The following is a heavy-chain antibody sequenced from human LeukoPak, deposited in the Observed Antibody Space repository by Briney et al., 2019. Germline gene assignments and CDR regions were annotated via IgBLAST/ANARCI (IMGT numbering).Heavy chain of an antibody. J-gene: IGHJ4*02. Sequence: GGSLRLSCAASGFTFSSYAMSWVRQAPGKGLEWVSAISGSGGSTYYADSVKGRFTISRDNSKNTLYLQMNSLRAEDTAVYYCAKDQVYYDSSGLFEYWGQGTLVTVSS. CDR2: ISGSGGST. D-gene: IGHD3-22*01. V-gene: IGHV3-23*01. CDR1: GFTFSSYA. CDR3: AKDQVYYDSSGLFEY.